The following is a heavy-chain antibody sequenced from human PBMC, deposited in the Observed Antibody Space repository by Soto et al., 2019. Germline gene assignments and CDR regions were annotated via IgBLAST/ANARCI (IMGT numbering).Heavy chain of an antibody. CDR3: ALSSWSAEVFDI. D-gene: IGHD6-13*01. CDR2: LIPMFEIA. CDR1: GGSLRTNT. V-gene: IGHV1-69*02. Sequence: QVQLVQSGVEVKKPGSSVKVSCKASGGSLRTNTMFWVRQAPGQGLEWMGRLIPMFEIANYAQKFQGRVTFNADKSTSTVYMEMISLTADDTAIYFCALSSWSAEVFDIWGQGTLVTVSS. J-gene: IGHJ3*02.